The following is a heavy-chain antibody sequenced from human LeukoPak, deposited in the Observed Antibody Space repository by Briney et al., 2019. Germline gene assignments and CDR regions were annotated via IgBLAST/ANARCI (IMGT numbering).Heavy chain of an antibody. J-gene: IGHJ4*02. V-gene: IGHV3-53*05. D-gene: IGHD6-6*01. CDR3: ARDKGTSYLSSFDY. CDR1: GFIVSSNC. Sequence: PGGSLRLSCVASGFIVSSNCMSWVRQAPGKGLEWVSFIYSGGSTYYADSVKGRFTISRDNSKNTLYLQMNSLRAADTAVYYCARDKGTSYLSSFDYWGQGTLVTVSS. CDR2: IYSGGST.